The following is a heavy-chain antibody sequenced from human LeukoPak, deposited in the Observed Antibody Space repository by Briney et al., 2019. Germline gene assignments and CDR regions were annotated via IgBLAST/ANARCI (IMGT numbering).Heavy chain of an antibody. CDR3: AKLSTVTTSEWFDP. D-gene: IGHD4-17*01. J-gene: IGHJ5*02. Sequence: GGSLRLSCAASGFTFSTYSMTWVRQAPGKGLEWVSSISSNSYHIFYADSVKGRFTISRDNSKNTLYLQMNSLRAEDTAVYYCAKLSTVTTSEWFDPWGQGTLVTVSS. V-gene: IGHV3-21*04. CDR1: GFTFSTYS. CDR2: ISSNSYHI.